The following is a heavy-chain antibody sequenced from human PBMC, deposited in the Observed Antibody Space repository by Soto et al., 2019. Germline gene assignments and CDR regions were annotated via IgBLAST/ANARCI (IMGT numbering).Heavy chain of an antibody. CDR1: GFMFSNHG. D-gene: IGHD1-1*01. CDR3: VRGENWNDEASDY. V-gene: IGHV3-33*01. Sequence: QVQLVESGGGVVQPGRSLRLSCAASGFMFSNHGMHWVRQAPGKGLEWVAGIWSDGNNRYYADSVKGRFTISRDNSKNTVYQQMISRRAADTAVYYCVRGENWNDEASDYWGQGTLVTVSS. CDR2: IWSDGNNR. J-gene: IGHJ4*02.